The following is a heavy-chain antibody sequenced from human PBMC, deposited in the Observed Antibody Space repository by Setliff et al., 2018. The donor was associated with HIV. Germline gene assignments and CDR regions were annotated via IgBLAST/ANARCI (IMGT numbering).Heavy chain of an antibody. CDR2: IYYSGST. CDR3: IIAYSSGWLAPMGFDS. Sequence: TSETLSLTCTVSAGSIRSSTYYWAWIRQPPGKGLEWIGTIYYSGSTYYNPSLKSRATISVDTSKNQFSLKLSPVTAADTAVYYCIIAYSSGWLAPMGFDSWGQGTLVTVSS. D-gene: IGHD6-19*01. V-gene: IGHV4-39*01. CDR1: AGSIRSSTYY. J-gene: IGHJ4*02.